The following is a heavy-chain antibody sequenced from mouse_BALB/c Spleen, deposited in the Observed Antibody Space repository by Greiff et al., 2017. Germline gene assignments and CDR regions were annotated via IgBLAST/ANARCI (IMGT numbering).Heavy chain of an antibody. CDR2: IWAGGST. V-gene: IGHV2-9*02. CDR3: AIERHYDYAWFAY. D-gene: IGHD2-4*01. CDR1: GFSLTSYG. Sequence: VKLMESGPGLVAPSQSLSITCTVSGFSLTSYGVHWVRQPPGKGLEWLGVIWAGGSTNYNSALMSRLSISKDNSKSQVFLKMNSLQTDDTAMYYCAIERHYDYAWFAYWGQGTLVTVSA. J-gene: IGHJ3*01.